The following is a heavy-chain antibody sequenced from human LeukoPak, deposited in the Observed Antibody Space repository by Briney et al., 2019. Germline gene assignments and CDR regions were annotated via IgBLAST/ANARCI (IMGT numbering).Heavy chain of an antibody. CDR2: IYYSGST. CDR1: GDSISSSTYY. CDR3: ARRRGDLSYFDS. V-gene: IGHV4-39*01. D-gene: IGHD4-17*01. J-gene: IGHJ4*02. Sequence: SETLSLTCTVSGDSISSSTYYWGWIRQPPGKGLEWIGSIYYSGSTYYNPSLKSRVTISVDTSKNQFSLKLSAVTAADTAVYYCARRRGDLSYFDSWGQGTLVTVSS.